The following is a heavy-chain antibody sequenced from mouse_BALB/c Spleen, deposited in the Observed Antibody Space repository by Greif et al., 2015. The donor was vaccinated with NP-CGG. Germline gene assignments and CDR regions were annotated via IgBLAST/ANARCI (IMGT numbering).Heavy chain of an antibody. CDR3: ASGDYDGVGAMDY. J-gene: IGHJ4*01. D-gene: IGHD2-4*01. CDR1: GFNIKDTY. V-gene: IGHV14-3*02. CDR2: IDPANGNT. Sequence: VQLQQSGAGLVKPGASVKLSCTASGFNIKDTYMHWVKQRPEQGLEWIGRIDPANGNTKYDPKFQGKATITADTSSNTAYLQLSSLTSEDTAVYYCASGDYDGVGAMDYWGQGTSVTVSS.